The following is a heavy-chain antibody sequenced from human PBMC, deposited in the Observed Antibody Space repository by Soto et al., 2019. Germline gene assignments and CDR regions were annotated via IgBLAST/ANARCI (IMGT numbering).Heavy chain of an antibody. CDR3: ARDDSFAFDI. CDR2: IRGTT. D-gene: IGHD2-21*01. J-gene: IGHJ3*02. Sequence: VQLVESGGGLVQPGGSLGLPCEAPGFTFPSYSMNWVRQAPGKGLEWVSYIRGTTHYADSVKGRFTISRDNARSSLYLQMNSLRADDTAVYYCARDDSFAFDIWGQGTMVTVSS. V-gene: IGHV3-48*01. CDR1: GFTFPSYS.